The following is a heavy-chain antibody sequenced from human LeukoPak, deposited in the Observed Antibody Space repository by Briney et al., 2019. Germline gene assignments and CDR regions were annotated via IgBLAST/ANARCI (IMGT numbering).Heavy chain of an antibody. CDR1: GFTVSSNY. Sequence: PGGSLRLSCAASGFTVSSNYMSWVRQAPGKGLEWASVIYSGGSTYYADSVKGRFTISRDNSKNTLYLQMNSLRAEDTAVYYCAREGRDYYYGMDVWGQGTTVTVSS. V-gene: IGHV3-53*01. J-gene: IGHJ6*02. CDR2: IYSGGST. CDR3: AREGRDYYYGMDV.